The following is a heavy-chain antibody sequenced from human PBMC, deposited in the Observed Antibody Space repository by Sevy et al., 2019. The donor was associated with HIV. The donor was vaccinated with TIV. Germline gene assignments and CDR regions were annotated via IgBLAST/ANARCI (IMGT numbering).Heavy chain of an antibody. CDR3: ARVVDTAMAGQGYFDY. J-gene: IGHJ4*02. V-gene: IGHV4-38-2*02. D-gene: IGHD5-18*01. CDR1: GYSISSGYY. CDR2: IYHSGST. Sequence: SETLSLTCTVSGYSISSGYYWGWIRQPPGKGLEWIGSIYHSGSTYYNPSLKSRVTISVDTSKNQFSLKLSSVTAADTAVYYCARVVDTAMAGQGYFDYWGQGTLVTVSS.